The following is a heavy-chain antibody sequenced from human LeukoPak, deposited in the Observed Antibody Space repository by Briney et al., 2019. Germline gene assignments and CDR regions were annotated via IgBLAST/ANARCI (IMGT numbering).Heavy chain of an antibody. CDR3: ARTVYARFDY. V-gene: IGHV4-61*02. J-gene: IGHJ4*02. CDR2: IYTSGST. D-gene: IGHD3-16*01. Sequence: SQTLSLTCTVSGGSISSGSYYWSWIRQPAGKGLEWIGRIYTSGSTNYNPSLKSRDTISVDTSKNQFSLKLSSVTAADTAVYYCARTVYARFDYWGQGTLVTVSS. CDR1: GGSISSGSYY.